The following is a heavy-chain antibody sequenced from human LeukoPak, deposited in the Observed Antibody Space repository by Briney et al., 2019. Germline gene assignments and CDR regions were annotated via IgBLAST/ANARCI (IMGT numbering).Heavy chain of an antibody. J-gene: IGHJ4*02. CDR1: GGSINNYY. D-gene: IGHD2-15*01. Sequence: SETLSLTCTVSGGSINNYYWSWIRRPPGKGLEWIGYIHYSGSTNYNPSLRSRVTISVDTSKNQFSLKLSSVTAADTAVYYCARGARFCSGGNCYAYFDYWGQGTLVTVSS. CDR3: ARGARFCSGGNCYAYFDY. CDR2: IHYSGST. V-gene: IGHV4-59*08.